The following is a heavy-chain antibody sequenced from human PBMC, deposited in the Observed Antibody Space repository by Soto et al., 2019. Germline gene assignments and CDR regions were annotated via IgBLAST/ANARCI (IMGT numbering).Heavy chain of an antibody. D-gene: IGHD3-10*01. V-gene: IGHV4-39*01. J-gene: IGHJ4*02. Sequence: SETLSLTCTVSGGSISSINDYWGWIRQPPGKGLEWIGSIYYSGSSYYKSSLQSRVTISVDTAKNQFSLKLSSVTAADTAVYYCARQYYFGSGSYYNRPLDFWGQGTLVTVSS. CDR3: ARQYYFGSGSYYNRPLDF. CDR2: IYYSGSS. CDR1: GGSISSINDY.